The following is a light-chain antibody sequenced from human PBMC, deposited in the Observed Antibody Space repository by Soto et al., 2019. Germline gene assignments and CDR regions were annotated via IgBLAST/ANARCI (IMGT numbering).Light chain of an antibody. CDR2: DAS. J-gene: IGKJ1*01. CDR3: QHYNSFSWT. V-gene: IGKV1-5*01. CDR1: QSITIW. Sequence: DIQMTQSPSTLSASVGDRVTITCRASQSITIWLAWYQQKPGKAPKLLIFDASNLESGVPSRFSGSGSGTEFTLTISSLQPDDFATYYYQHYNSFSWTFGQGTKVEIK.